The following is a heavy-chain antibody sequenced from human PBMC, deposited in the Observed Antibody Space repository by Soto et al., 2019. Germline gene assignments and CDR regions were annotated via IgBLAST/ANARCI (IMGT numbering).Heavy chain of an antibody. CDR1: GDSVSEGYW. V-gene: IGHV4-4*02. CDR2: VYPTGAS. D-gene: IGHD5-18*01. J-gene: IGHJ4*02. CDR3: ARNRGYSQGD. Sequence: QVQLQESGPGLVKPSGTLSLTCAVSGDSVSEGYWRWVRQPPGKGPEWIGEVYPTGASYYNPSLNSRASISRDKSNNQFSLNLNSVSAADTAVYYRARNRGYSQGDWGQGTLVTVSS.